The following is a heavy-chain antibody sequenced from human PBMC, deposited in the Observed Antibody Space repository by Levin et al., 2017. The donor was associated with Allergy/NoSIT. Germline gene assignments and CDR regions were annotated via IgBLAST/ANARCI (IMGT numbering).Heavy chain of an antibody. D-gene: IGHD2-2*02. CDR2: IIPIFGIT. CDR1: GGTSSSYA. V-gene: IGHV1-69*13. CDR3: ATDTKVVPSAIRLGGYHGMDV. Sequence: PVASVKVSCKASGGTSSSYAITWVRQAPGQGLDWMGGIIPIFGITNYAQKFQGRVTITADDSTRTAYIDLSSLRSEDTAVYYCATDTKVVPSAIRLGGYHGMDVWGQGTTVIVSS. J-gene: IGHJ6*02.